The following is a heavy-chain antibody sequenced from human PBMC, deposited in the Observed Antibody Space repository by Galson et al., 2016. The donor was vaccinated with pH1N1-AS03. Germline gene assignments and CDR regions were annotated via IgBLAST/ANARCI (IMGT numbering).Heavy chain of an antibody. D-gene: IGHD5-24*01. V-gene: IGHV1-69*06. CDR2: IIPIFGTA. J-gene: IGHJ4*02. CDR3: AGDIDMAQGAFGY. Sequence: SVKVSCKASGGTFNIYAINWVRQAPGQGLEWMGGIIPIFGTAHYAQKFQGRATITADKSTSTAYMKLSSLKSEDTAVYFCAGDIDMAQGAFGYWGQGTLVTVSS. CDR1: GGTFNIYA.